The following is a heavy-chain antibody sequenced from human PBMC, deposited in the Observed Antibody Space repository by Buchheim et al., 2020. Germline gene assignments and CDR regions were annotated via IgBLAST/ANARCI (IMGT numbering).Heavy chain of an antibody. Sequence: QVQLVESGGGLVKPGGSLRLSCAASGFTFSSYGMHWVRQAPGKGLEWVAVISYDGSNKYYADSVKGRFTISRDNSKNTLYLQMNSLRAEDTAVYYCAKLPQGSFFDYWGQGTL. CDR1: GFTFSSYG. CDR2: ISYDGSNK. V-gene: IGHV3-30*18. D-gene: IGHD3-10*01. CDR3: AKLPQGSFFDY. J-gene: IGHJ4*02.